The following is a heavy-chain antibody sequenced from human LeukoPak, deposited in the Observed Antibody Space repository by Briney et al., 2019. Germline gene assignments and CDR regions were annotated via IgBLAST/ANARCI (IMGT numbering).Heavy chain of an antibody. Sequence: GGSLRLSCAASGFTFDDYGMSWVRQAPGKGLEWGSGINWNGGSTGYADSVKGRFTISRDNTKNSLFLHMSSLRAEDTAVYFCASSYFDNSLHAYDIWGQGTMVTVSS. CDR2: INWNGGST. D-gene: IGHD3-22*01. CDR1: GFTFDDYG. J-gene: IGHJ3*02. CDR3: ASSYFDNSLHAYDI. V-gene: IGHV3-20*04.